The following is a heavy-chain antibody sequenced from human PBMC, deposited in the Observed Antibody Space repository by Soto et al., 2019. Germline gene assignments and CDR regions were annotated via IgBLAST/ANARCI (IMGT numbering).Heavy chain of an antibody. CDR2: IKPDGSDQ. CDR1: GFTFSRYW. V-gene: IGHV3-7*01. CDR3: GVDV. Sequence: EVQLVESGGGLVQPGGSLRLSCAASGFTFSRYWMSWVRQAPGKGLEWVANIKPDGSDQYYVDSVEGRFTISRDNAKNSLYLQLNILRAADTAVYYCGVDVWGKGTTVIVSS. J-gene: IGHJ6*04.